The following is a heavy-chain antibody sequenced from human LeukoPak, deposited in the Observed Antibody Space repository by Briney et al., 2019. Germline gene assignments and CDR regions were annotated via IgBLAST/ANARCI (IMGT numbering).Heavy chain of an antibody. CDR1: GGSISSYY. CDR3: ARVLRYSLNWFDP. Sequence: SETLSLTCTVSGGSISSYYWSWIRQPPGKGLEWIGYIYYSGSTNYNPSLKSRVTISVDTSKNQFSLKLSSVTAADTAVYYCARVLRYSLNWFDPWGQGTLVTVSS. CDR2: IYYSGST. V-gene: IGHV4-59*01. D-gene: IGHD3-9*01. J-gene: IGHJ5*02.